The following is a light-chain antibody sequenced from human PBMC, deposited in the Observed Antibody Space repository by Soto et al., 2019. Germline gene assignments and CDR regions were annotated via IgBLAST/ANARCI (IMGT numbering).Light chain of an antibody. J-gene: IGKJ4*01. CDR3: QQRVNWPPT. CDR1: QSISDY. Sequence: EMVLTQSPATLSLSPGERATLSCRAGQSISDYLAWYQQRPGQAPRLLIFDASNRATCVPDRFSGGGSGTDFYLIISSLETEDFAVYSCQQRVNWPPTFGGGTKVDI. V-gene: IGKV3-11*01. CDR2: DAS.